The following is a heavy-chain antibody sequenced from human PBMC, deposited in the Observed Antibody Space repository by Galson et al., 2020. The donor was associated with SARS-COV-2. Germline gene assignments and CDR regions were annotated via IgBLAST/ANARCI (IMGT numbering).Heavy chain of an antibody. J-gene: IGHJ6*03. CDR3: ARAQFGSEQWLVRGGYYYYYMDV. CDR1: GFTFSSYD. V-gene: IGHV3-13*01. D-gene: IGHD6-19*01. CDR2: IGTAGDT. Sequence: CAASGFTFSSYDLHWVRQATGKGLEWVSAIGTAGDTYYPGSVKGRFTISRENAKNSLYLQMNSLRAGDTAVYYCARAQFGSEQWLVRGGYYYYYMDVWGKGTTVTVSS.